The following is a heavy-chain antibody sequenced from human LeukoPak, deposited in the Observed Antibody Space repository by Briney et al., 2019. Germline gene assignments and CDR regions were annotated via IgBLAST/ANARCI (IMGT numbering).Heavy chain of an antibody. CDR3: ARGGRDGYNRGVDP. D-gene: IGHD5-24*01. J-gene: IGHJ5*02. CDR1: GFTFSSYS. CDR2: ISSSSSYI. Sequence: GGSLRLSCAASGFTFSSYSMNWVRQAPGKGLEWVSSISSSSSYIYYADSVKGRFTISRDNAKNSLYLQMNSLRAEDTAVYYCARGGRDGYNRGVDPWGQGTPVTVSS. V-gene: IGHV3-21*01.